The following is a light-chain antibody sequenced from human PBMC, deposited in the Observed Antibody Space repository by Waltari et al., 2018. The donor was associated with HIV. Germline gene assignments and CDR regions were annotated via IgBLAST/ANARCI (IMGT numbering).Light chain of an antibody. V-gene: IGLV1-47*01. Sequence: QSVLTQPPSASGTPGQRVTISCSGRSSNIGINDVSWYQHRPGTAPKLLIFTNNHRPSWVLDPCSASESGTAAAVASSALQADEEADYYSDPWEGSLKGGVFGGETKLTV. CDR3: DPWEGSLKGGV. J-gene: IGLJ3*02. CDR1: SSNIGIND. CDR2: TNN.